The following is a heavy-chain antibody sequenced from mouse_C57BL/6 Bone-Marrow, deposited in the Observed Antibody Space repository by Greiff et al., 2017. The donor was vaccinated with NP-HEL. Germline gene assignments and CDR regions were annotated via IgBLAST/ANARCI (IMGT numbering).Heavy chain of an antibody. D-gene: IGHD1-1*01. Sequence: EVQVVESAGGLVQPGSSMKLSCTASGFTFSDYYMAWVRQVPEKGLEWVANINYDGSSTYYLDSLKSRFIISRDNAKNILYLQMSSLKSEDTATYYWARNYDGSSPLDYWGQGTTLTVSS. CDR2: INYDGSST. V-gene: IGHV5-16*01. J-gene: IGHJ2*01. CDR1: GFTFSDYY. CDR3: ARNYDGSSPLDY.